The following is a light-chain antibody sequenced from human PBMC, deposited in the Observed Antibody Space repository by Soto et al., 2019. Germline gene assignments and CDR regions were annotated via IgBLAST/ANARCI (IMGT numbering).Light chain of an antibody. CDR1: SSDVGGYNY. V-gene: IGLV2-11*01. Sequence: QSVLTQPRSVSGSPGQSVTISCTGTSSDVGGYNYVSWYQQHPGKAPKLMIYDVSKRPSGVPDPFSGSKSGNTASLTISGLQAADEPVYYFVSYAGSSILSVFGTAPTVTVL. J-gene: IGLJ1*01. CDR2: DVS. CDR3: VSYAGSSILSV.